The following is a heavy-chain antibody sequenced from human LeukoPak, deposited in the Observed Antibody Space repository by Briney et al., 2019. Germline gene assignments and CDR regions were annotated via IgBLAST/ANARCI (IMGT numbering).Heavy chain of an antibody. CDR2: ISYDGSNK. D-gene: IGHD6-19*01. V-gene: IGHV3-30-3*01. J-gene: IGHJ4*02. CDR1: GFTFSSYA. CDR3: ARVGRSVAVAGYALDY. Sequence: PGGSLRLSCAASGFTFSSYAMHWVRQAPGKGLEWVAVISYDGSNKYYADSVKGRFTISRDNSKNTLYLQMNSLRAEDTAVYYCARVGRSVAVAGYALDYWGQGTLVTVSS.